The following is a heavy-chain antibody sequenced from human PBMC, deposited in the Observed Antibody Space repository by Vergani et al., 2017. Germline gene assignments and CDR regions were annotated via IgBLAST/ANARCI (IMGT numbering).Heavy chain of an antibody. CDR3: AGRRDGYNDIDY. V-gene: IGHV3-53*01. D-gene: IGHD5-24*01. CDR2: IYSGGNT. CDR1: GFTVSSNY. J-gene: IGHJ4*02. Sequence: EVQLVESGGGLIQPGGSLRLSCAASGFTVSSNYMSWVRQAPGEGLEWVSVIYSGGNTYYGDSVKGRFTISRDNSKNTLYLQMNSLRAEDTAVYYCAGRRDGYNDIDYWGQGTLVTVSS.